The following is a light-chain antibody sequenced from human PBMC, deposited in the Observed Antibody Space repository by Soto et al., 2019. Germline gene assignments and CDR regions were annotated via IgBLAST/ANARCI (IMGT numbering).Light chain of an antibody. J-gene: IGLJ1*01. V-gene: IGLV1-47*01. Sequence: QSVLTQPPSVSGTPGQRVTISCSEGISYIGTNYVHWFQQLPGTAPKVLSNRDNQRPSGVPDRFSGSKSGTSASLAISGLQSEDEAEYYCAAWDDTVRSYVFGTGTKLTVL. CDR3: AAWDDTVRSYV. CDR2: RDN. CDR1: ISYIGTNY.